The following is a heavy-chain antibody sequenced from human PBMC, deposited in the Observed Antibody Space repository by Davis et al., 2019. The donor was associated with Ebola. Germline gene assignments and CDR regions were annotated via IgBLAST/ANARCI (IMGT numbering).Heavy chain of an antibody. V-gene: IGHV3-33*01. CDR2: IWYDGSNK. J-gene: IGHJ4*02. Sequence: GESLKISCAASGFTFSSYGMHWVRQAPGKGLEWVAVIWYDGSNKYYADSVKGRFTISRDNSKNTLYLQMNSLRAEDTAVYYCARGGGDHPFDYWGQGTLVTVSS. CDR3: ARGGGDHPFDY. D-gene: IGHD2-21*02. CDR1: GFTFSSYG.